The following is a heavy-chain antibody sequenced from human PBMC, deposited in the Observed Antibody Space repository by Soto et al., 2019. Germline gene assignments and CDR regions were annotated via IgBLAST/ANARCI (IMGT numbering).Heavy chain of an antibody. CDR1: GGSISSYF. D-gene: IGHD6-13*01. CDR3: ARDLAAVPRAFDY. J-gene: IGHJ4*02. CDR2: VYYTGTT. Sequence: QVQLQESGPGLLKPSETLSLTCTVSGGSISSYFYIWVRQPPGKGLEWIGSVYYTGTTDYNPSLKSRVTISVDTSKTQFSLNLRSVPAADAPVYYCARDLAAVPRAFDYWGRGTLVTASS. V-gene: IGHV4-59*01.